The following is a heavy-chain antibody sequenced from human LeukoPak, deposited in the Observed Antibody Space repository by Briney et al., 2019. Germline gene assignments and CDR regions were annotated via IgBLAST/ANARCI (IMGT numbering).Heavy chain of an antibody. Sequence: SETLSLTCTVSGGSISSYYWSWTRQPPGKGLEWIGYIYYSGSTYYNPSLKSRVTISVDTSKNQFSLKLSSVTAADTAVYYCARDLLNEGNHLDYWGQGTLVTVSS. CDR3: ARDLLNEGNHLDY. CDR2: IYYSGST. J-gene: IGHJ4*02. CDR1: GGSISSYY. D-gene: IGHD4-23*01. V-gene: IGHV4-59*12.